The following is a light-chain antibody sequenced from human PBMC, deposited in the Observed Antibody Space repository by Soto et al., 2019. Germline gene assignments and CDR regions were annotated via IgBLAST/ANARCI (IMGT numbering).Light chain of an antibody. CDR2: SSS. Sequence: EIVLTRSPATLSVSPGEIATSSGRASQGVSRNLAWYQQKPGQAPRLLIYSSSTRASGIPARFSGSASGTEFTLTISSLEPEDFAVYYCQQRSNWPPWTFGQGTKVDI. J-gene: IGKJ1*01. CDR3: QQRSNWPPWT. CDR1: QGVSRN. V-gene: IGKV3-15*01.